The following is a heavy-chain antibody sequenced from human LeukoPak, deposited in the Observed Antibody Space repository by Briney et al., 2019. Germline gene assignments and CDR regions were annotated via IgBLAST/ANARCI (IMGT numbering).Heavy chain of an antibody. CDR2: ISGSGGRT. J-gene: IGHJ4*02. CDR1: GFTFNSHA. Sequence: PGGSLRLSCAASGFTFNSHAMAWVRQAPGKGLEWVSAISGSGGRTYDADSVKGRFTISRDNSKNTLYLQMNSLRAEDTAVYYCAKWGCSGGSCYPFDYWGQGTLVTVFS. V-gene: IGHV3-23*01. CDR3: AKWGCSGGSCYPFDY. D-gene: IGHD2-15*01.